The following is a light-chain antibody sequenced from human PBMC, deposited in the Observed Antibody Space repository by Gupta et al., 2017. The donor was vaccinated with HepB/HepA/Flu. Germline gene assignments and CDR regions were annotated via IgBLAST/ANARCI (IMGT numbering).Light chain of an antibody. CDR1: SADIGAGYD. Sequence: QSVLSQPPSVSGALGQRGTISCTGSSADIGAGYDVHWYQQLPGTAPKLLIYGNSNRPSGVPDRFSGSKSGTSASLAITGLQAEDEADYYCQSEESSWIGYVFGSGTKVTVL. J-gene: IGLJ1*01. CDR2: GNS. CDR3: QSEESSWIGYV. V-gene: IGLV1-40*01.